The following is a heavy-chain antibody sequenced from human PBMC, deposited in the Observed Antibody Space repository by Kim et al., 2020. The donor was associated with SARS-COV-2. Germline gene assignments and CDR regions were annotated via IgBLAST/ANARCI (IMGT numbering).Heavy chain of an antibody. CDR3: ARGKATVTDFWSGTFSYY. CDR2: INHSGST. J-gene: IGHJ6*01. CDR1: GGSFSGYY. Sequence: SETLSLTCAVYGGSFSGYYWSWIRQPPGKGLEWIGEINHSGSTNYNPSLKSRVTISVDTSKNQFSLKLSSVTAADTAVYYCARGKATVTDFWSGTFSYY. V-gene: IGHV4-34*01. D-gene: IGHD3-3*01.